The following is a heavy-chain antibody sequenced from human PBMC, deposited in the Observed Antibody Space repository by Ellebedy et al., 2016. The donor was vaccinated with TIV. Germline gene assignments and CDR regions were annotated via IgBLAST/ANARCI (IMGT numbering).Heavy chain of an antibody. Sequence: AASVKVSCKASGYSFTSYGLNWVRQAPGQGLDWIGWISAYNGNRNYAQKLLGRVTMTTDTSTSTAYMELRSLRSDDTAVYYCARVYDSSGYYPDYWGQGTLVTVSS. J-gene: IGHJ4*02. V-gene: IGHV1-18*04. D-gene: IGHD3-22*01. CDR2: ISAYNGNR. CDR1: GYSFTSYG. CDR3: ARVYDSSGYYPDY.